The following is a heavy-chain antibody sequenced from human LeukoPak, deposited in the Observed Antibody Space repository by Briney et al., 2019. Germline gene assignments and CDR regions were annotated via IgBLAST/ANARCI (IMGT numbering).Heavy chain of an antibody. J-gene: IGHJ3*02. CDR2: IYPDDSDT. CDR3: ARRRYNWNPDDAFDI. V-gene: IGHV5-51*01. D-gene: IGHD1-20*01. CDR1: GYRFTNYW. Sequence: GESLKISCKASGYRFTNYWIGWVRQMPGRGLEWMGIIYPDDSDTRYSPSFQGQVTISADKSINTAYLQWSSLKASDTAMYYCARRRYNWNPDDAFDIWGQGTMVTVSS.